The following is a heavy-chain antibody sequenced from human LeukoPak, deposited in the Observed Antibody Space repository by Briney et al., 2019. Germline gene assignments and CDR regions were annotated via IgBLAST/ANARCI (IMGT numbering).Heavy chain of an antibody. Sequence: PGGSLRLSCAASGFVFSANYMGWVRQAPGKGLEWVSVMFSDDDISTYYADSVNGRFAISRDKSKNTLYLQMDSLRDEDAAVYYCARGADGYNGVFMYPVWGQGTLVIVPS. CDR1: GFVFSANY. J-gene: IGHJ4*02. CDR3: ARGADGYNGVFMYPV. CDR2: MFSDDDIST. V-gene: IGHV3-53*01. D-gene: IGHD5-24*01.